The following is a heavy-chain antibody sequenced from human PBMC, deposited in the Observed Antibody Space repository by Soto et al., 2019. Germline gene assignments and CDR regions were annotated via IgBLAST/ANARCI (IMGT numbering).Heavy chain of an antibody. J-gene: IGHJ6*01. CDR2: IYYSGST. CDR3: ARESPIAASNYYFYCKDV. CDR1: GGSISSYY. Sequence: PTDTLSRTCTAAGGSISSYYWSWIRQPPGKGLEWIGYIYYSGSTNYNPSLKSRVTISVDTSKNQFSLKLSSVTAADTAVYYCARESPIAASNYYFYCKDV. D-gene: IGHD6-6*01. V-gene: IGHV4-59*01.